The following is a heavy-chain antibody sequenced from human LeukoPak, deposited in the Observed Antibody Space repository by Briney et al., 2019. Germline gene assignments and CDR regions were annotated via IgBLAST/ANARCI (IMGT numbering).Heavy chain of an antibody. J-gene: IGHJ5*02. CDR1: GGSISSGDYY. CDR2: IYYSGST. CDR3: ARRGDYYDSSGNWFDP. V-gene: IGHV4-30-4*01. Sequence: SQTLSLTCTVSGGSISSGDYYWSWIRQPPGKGLEWIGYIYYSGSTYYNPSLKSRVTISVDTSKNQFSLKLSSVTAADTAVYYCARRGDYYDSSGNWFDPWGQGTLVTVSS. D-gene: IGHD3-22*01.